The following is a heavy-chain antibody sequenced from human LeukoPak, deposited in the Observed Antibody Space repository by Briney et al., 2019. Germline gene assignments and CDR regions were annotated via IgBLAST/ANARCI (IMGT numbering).Heavy chain of an antibody. D-gene: IGHD3-22*01. CDR1: GGTFSSFA. CDR3: ATGPKYYYDSSGPYFDY. CDR2: IIPIFGTA. V-gene: IGHV1-69*13. Sequence: GASVKVSCKASGGTFSSFAISWVRQAPGQGLEWMGGIIPIFGTANYALKFQGRVTIAADESTSTAYMELSSLRSEDTAVYYCATGPKYYYDSSGPYFDYWGQGTLVTVSS. J-gene: IGHJ4*02.